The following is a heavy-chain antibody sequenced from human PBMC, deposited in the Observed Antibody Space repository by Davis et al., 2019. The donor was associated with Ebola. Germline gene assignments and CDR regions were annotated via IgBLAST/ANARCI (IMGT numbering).Heavy chain of an antibody. CDR3: ARYGGRGSGSYGHYYYGMDV. Sequence: GESLKISCAASGFTFSSYSMNWVRQAPGKGLEWVSSISSSSSYIYYADSVKGRFTISRDNAKNSLYLQMNSLRAEDTAVYYCARYGGRGSGSYGHYYYGMDVWGQGTTVTVSS. J-gene: IGHJ6*02. D-gene: IGHD3-10*01. V-gene: IGHV3-21*04. CDR2: ISSSSSYI. CDR1: GFTFSSYS.